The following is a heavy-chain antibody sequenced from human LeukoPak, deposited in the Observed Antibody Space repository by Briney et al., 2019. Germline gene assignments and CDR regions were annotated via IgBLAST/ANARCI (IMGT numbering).Heavy chain of an antibody. CDR3: ARAVCPTIKFCDSSYFMDV. CDR1: GFSFDDLG. CDR2: INWNGAST. D-gene: IGHD6-6*01. V-gene: IGHV3-20*04. Sequence: GGSLRLSCAASGFSFDDLGMTWVRQVPGKGLAWVAGINWNGASTGYADSVRGRFTISRDNAKNSLYLQVNSLRAEDTALYYCARAVCPTIKFCDSSYFMDVWGKGTTVNVS. J-gene: IGHJ6*03.